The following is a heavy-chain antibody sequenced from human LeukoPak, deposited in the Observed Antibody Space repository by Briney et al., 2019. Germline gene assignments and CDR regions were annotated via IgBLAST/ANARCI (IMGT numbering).Heavy chain of an antibody. CDR3: ARESEWFGSSMDV. Sequence: PGGSLRLSCAASGFTFSSYAMHWVRQAPGKGLEWVAVISYDGSNKYYADSVKGRFTISRDNSKNTLYLQMNSLRAEGTAVYSCARESEWFGSSMDVWGKGTTVTVSS. D-gene: IGHD3-10*01. CDR2: ISYDGSNK. CDR1: GFTFSSYA. V-gene: IGHV3-30*04. J-gene: IGHJ6*04.